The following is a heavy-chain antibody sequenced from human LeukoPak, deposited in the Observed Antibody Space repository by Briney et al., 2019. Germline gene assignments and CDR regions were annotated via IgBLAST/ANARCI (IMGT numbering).Heavy chain of an antibody. J-gene: IGHJ5*02. V-gene: IGHV1-18*01. CDR2: ISAYNGNT. CDR3: SGHPTAMVRRNWFDP. Sequence: GASVKVSCNASGYTFTIYCITWARQAPGQGLEWVGWISAYNGNTNYGQKFQDRVIMPTDTSEPNPYMELRTLKSDDTAVYYCSGHPTAMVRRNWFDPWGQGNLVTVSS. CDR1: GYTFTIYC. D-gene: IGHD5-18*01.